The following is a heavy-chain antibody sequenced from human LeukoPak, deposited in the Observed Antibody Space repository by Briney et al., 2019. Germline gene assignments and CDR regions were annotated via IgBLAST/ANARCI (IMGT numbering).Heavy chain of an antibody. V-gene: IGHV3-11*01. Sequence: GGSLRLSCAASGFTFSDYYMSWISQAPGKGLEWVSYISPSGTTIYYLDSVKGRFTISRDNAKNSLYLQMNSLRAEDTAFYYCAREAIEGPTTVTSRFGAFDIWGQGTMVTVSS. CDR1: GFTFSDYY. D-gene: IGHD4-17*01. CDR3: AREAIEGPTTVTSRFGAFDI. CDR2: ISPSGTTI. J-gene: IGHJ3*02.